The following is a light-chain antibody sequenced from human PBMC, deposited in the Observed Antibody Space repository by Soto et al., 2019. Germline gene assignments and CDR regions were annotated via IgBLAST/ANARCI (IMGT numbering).Light chain of an antibody. V-gene: IGKV3-15*01. CDR3: QQYNNWPPVT. CDR2: GAS. J-gene: IGKJ1*01. Sequence: EIVLTQSPATPSVSPGERATLSCRASQSVSSNLAWYQQKPGQAPRLLIYGASTRATGIPARFSGSGSGTEFTLTISSLQSEDFAVYYCQQYNNWPPVTFGQGTKVDI. CDR1: QSVSSN.